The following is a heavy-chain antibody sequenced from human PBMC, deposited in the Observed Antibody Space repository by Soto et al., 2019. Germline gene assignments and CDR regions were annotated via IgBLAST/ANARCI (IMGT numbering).Heavy chain of an antibody. J-gene: IGHJ3*02. Sequence: PSETLSLTCTVSGGAISSGGYYWNWIRQHPGKGLEWIGYIYYSGSIDYNPSLKSRVTISVDTSKNQFSLKLSSVTAADTAVYYCARSDYGGNFDAFDIWGQRTMVTVSS. D-gene: IGHD4-17*01. V-gene: IGHV4-31*03. CDR2: IYYSGSI. CDR3: ARSDYGGNFDAFDI. CDR1: GGAISSGGYY.